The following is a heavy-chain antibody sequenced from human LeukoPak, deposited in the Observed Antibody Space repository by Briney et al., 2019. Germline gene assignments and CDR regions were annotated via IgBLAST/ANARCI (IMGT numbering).Heavy chain of an antibody. CDR1: GFTFSSYA. Sequence: PGGSLRLSCAASGFTFSSYAMSWVRQAPGKRLEWVSAISGSGGRTYYAHSVQGRFTISRDNSKNTLFLQMNSLRAEDTAVYYCAKDLAVVTTTRFDYWGQGTLVTVSS. CDR3: AKDLAVVTTTRFDY. J-gene: IGHJ4*02. D-gene: IGHD4-23*01. V-gene: IGHV3-23*01. CDR2: ISGSGGRT.